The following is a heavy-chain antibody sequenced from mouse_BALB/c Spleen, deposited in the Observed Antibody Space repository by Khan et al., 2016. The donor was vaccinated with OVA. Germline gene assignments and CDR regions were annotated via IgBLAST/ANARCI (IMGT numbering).Heavy chain of an antibody. V-gene: IGHV2-6-4*01. Sequence: QVQLKQSGPGLVAPSQSLSITCTVSGFSLSGYSVHWVRRPPGKGLAWLGMIWGDDSTDYNSALKSRLSISKDNSKSQVFLKMNSLQTDDTAMDYCARNSALTYALDYGGQGTSVTVSS. CDR2: IWGDDST. D-gene: IGHD1-1*01. CDR1: GFSLSGYS. CDR3: ARNSALTYALDY. J-gene: IGHJ4*01.